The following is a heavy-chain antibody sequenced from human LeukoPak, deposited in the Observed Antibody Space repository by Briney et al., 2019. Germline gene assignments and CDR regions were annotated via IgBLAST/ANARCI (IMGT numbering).Heavy chain of an antibody. CDR2: IYHSGST. D-gene: IGHD5-12*01. V-gene: IGHV4-30-2*01. CDR3: AGGRGYSGYRNYFDY. Sequence: SETLSLTCAVSGVSISSGGYSWSWIRQPPGKGLEWIGYIYHSGSTYYNPSLKSRVTISVDRSKNQFSLKLSSVTAANTAVYYCAGGRGYSGYRNYFDYWGQGTLVTVSS. CDR1: GVSISSGGYS. J-gene: IGHJ4*02.